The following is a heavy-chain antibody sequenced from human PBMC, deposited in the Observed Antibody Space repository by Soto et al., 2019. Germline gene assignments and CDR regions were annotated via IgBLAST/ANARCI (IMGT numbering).Heavy chain of an antibody. D-gene: IGHD5-12*01. V-gene: IGHV4-30-2*06. CDR2: IGHLENT. CDR3: DRGGGNEPFDV. CDR1: GGSITHGGFS. J-gene: IGHJ3*01. Sequence: SETLSLTCTVSGGSITHGGFSWSWIRQSPGKGLEWIGYIGHLENTYFHPTFKSRLTMSIDRSKNQFSLNLSSVTAADRAVYYCDRGGGNEPFDVWGHGVLVTVSS.